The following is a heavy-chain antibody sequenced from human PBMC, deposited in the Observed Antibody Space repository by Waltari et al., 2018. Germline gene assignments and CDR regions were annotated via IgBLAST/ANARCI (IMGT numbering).Heavy chain of an antibody. CDR1: GFTFDDYA. V-gene: IGHV3-9*03. CDR3: AKGIIVVGAGGLDAFDI. J-gene: IGHJ3*02. D-gene: IGHD2-15*01. Sequence: EVQLVESGGGLVQPGRSLRLSCAASGFTFDDYAMHWFRQAPGKGLEWVSGISWNSGSIGYADSVKGRFTISRDNAKNSLYLQMNSLRAEDMALYYCAKGIIVVGAGGLDAFDIWGTGTTVTVSS. CDR2: ISWNSGSI.